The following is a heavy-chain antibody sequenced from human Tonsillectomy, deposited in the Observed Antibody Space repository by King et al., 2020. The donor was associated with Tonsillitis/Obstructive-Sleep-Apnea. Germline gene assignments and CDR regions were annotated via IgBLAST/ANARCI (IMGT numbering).Heavy chain of an antibody. J-gene: IGHJ4*02. Sequence: VQLQQWGAGLLKPSETLSLTCAVYGGSFSGYFWSWNRQPPGRGLEWIGEINHSGSTNYNPSLKSRVAISVDTSKNQFSLKLSSVTAADTAVYYCARGYISSPLFAAVDSWGQGTLVTVSS. CDR3: ARGYISSPLFAAVDS. V-gene: IGHV4-34*01. D-gene: IGHD6-6*01. CDR2: INHSGST. CDR1: GGSFSGYF.